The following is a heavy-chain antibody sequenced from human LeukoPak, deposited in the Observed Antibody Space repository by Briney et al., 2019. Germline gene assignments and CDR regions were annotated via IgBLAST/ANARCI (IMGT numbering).Heavy chain of an antibody. CDR3: ARDELCGGNAYRCGVSEY. V-gene: IGHV1-18*01. CDR1: GYAFSDYG. CDR2: ISGYNENT. Sequence: ASVKVSCKASGYAFSDYGISLVRQAPGQGLEWMGWISGYNENTNYAQKLQDRVTVTTDTSTSTVYMELRSLSSDDTAVYYCARDELCGGNAYRCGVSEYWGQGTLVTVSS. J-gene: IGHJ4*02. D-gene: IGHD4-23*01.